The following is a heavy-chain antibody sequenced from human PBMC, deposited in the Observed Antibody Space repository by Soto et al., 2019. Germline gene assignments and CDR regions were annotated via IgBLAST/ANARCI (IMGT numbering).Heavy chain of an antibody. V-gene: IGHV4-59*01. D-gene: IGHD5-18*01. CDR3: ARMSLGYSYGYMDYFYD. Sequence: SETLSLTCTVSGGSISSYYWSWIRQPPGKGLEWIGYIYYSGSTNYNPSLKSRVTISVDTSKNQFSLKLSSVTAADTAVYYCARMSLGYSYGYMDYFYDWGQGSLVTVSS. J-gene: IGHJ4*02. CDR1: GGSISSYY. CDR2: IYYSGST.